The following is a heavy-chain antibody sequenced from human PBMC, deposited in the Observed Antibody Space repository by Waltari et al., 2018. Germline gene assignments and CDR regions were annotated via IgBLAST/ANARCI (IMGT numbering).Heavy chain of an antibody. V-gene: IGHV4-4*02. CDR2: IHHSGST. J-gene: IGHJ5*02. D-gene: IGHD2-2*01. CDR3: ARVAVPAVTTNWFDP. CDR1: GVSLCSDNW. Sequence: QVQLQESGPGLVKPSGTLSLTCAVSGVSLCSDNWWSWVRQPPGTGLEWIGEIHHSGSTNYNPSVESRVVISLDKSKNQFSLKVRSVTAADTAVYYCARVAVPAVTTNWFDPWGQGTLVTVSS.